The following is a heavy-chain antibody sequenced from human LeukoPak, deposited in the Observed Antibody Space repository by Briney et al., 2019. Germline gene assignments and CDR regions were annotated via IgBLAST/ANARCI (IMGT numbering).Heavy chain of an antibody. D-gene: IGHD2-2*01. CDR3: VKDSSTTSWYFAFDV. Sequence: GGSLRLSCAASGLIFSSYAMTWVRQAPGKGLEWVSSFGLYGGTTHYADSVKGRFTISRDDSKNTLYLQMTSLRADDKAVYYCVKDSSTTSWYFAFDVWGQGTMVAVSS. CDR1: GLIFSSYA. CDR2: FGLYGGTT. V-gene: IGHV3-23*01. J-gene: IGHJ3*01.